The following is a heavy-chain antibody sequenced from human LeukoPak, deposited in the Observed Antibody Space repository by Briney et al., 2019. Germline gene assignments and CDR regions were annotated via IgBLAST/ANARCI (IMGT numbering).Heavy chain of an antibody. CDR3: ARQPLWFGELSPDY. J-gene: IGHJ4*02. V-gene: IGHV3-48*04. Sequence: PWGSLVLSCAASGFTFSSYSMNWVRPAPGKGLEGVSYISSSGSTIYYADSVKGRFTISRDNAKNSRYLQMNSLRAEDTAVYYCARQPLWFGELSPDYWGQGTLVTVSS. CDR2: ISSSGSTI. D-gene: IGHD3-10*01. CDR1: GFTFSSYS.